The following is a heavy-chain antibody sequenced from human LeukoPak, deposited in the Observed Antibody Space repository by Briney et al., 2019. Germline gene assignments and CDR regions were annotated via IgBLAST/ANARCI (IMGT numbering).Heavy chain of an antibody. CDR3: AREGIPGAFDI. J-gene: IGHJ3*02. V-gene: IGHV3-7*01. Sequence: AGSLRLSCAASGFTISSYWMSWVCQAPGKGPEWVANLKKDGSEKYYVDSVKGRFTISRDNDKNLLYLQMNSLRAEDTAVYYCAREGIPGAFDIWGQGTMVTVSS. CDR2: LKKDGSEK. CDR1: GFTISSYW. D-gene: IGHD2-21*01.